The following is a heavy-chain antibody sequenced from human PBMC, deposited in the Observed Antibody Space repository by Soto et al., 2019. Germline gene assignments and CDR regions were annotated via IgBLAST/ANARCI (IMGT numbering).Heavy chain of an antibody. D-gene: IGHD3-3*01. J-gene: IGHJ5*02. V-gene: IGHV4-30-4*01. Sequence: PSETLSLTCTVSGGSISSGDYYWSWIRQPPGKGLEWIGYIYYSGSTYYNPSLKSRVTISVDTSKNQFSLKLSSVTAADTAVYYCARDLSGFNDFWSGYYMIGGFDPWGQGTLVTVSS. CDR2: IYYSGST. CDR3: ARDLSGFNDFWSGYYMIGGFDP. CDR1: GGSISSGDYY.